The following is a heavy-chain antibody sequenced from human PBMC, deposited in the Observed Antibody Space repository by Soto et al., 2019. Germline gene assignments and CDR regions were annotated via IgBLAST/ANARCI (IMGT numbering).Heavy chain of an antibody. D-gene: IGHD3-3*01. Sequence: GGSLRLSCAASGFTFSSYWMSWVRQAPGKGLEWVANIKQDGSEKYYVDSVKGRFTISRNNAKNSLYLQMNSLRAEDTAVYSLARDAPYYDFWSGYYNARYYYGMDVWGQGTTVTVSS. V-gene: IGHV3-7*05. CDR2: IKQDGSEK. CDR1: GFTFSSYW. CDR3: ARDAPYYDFWSGYYNARYYYGMDV. J-gene: IGHJ6*02.